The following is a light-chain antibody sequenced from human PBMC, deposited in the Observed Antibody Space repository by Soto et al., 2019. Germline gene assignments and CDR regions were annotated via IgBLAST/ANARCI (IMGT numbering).Light chain of an antibody. V-gene: IGKV1-5*01. CDR3: QQYVAYRT. CDR1: QSIRTW. CDR2: HAS. J-gene: IGKJ1*01. Sequence: DIQMTQSPSTLSGSVGDRVTITCRASQSIRTWLAWYQQKPGKAPKLLIYHASSLESGVPSRFSGTGSGTEFTLTISSLQPDDFATYYCQQYVAYRTFGQGTKVDIK.